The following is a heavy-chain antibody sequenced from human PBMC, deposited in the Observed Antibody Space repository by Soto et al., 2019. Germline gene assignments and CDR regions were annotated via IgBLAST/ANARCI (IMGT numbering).Heavy chain of an antibody. CDR1: GYYFINFG. Sequence: QIQLVQSGGAVKKPGATVKVSCKASGYYFINFGLNWVRQAPAQGLEWMGWVNPYSGHTKYAQKLQGRVIMTTDTATSTVYMDMRRLTSDDAAFYYCASDSRETVAVKVPGSHGMDVWGPGTKVTVS. J-gene: IGHJ6*02. CDR2: VNPYSGHT. CDR3: ASDSRETVAVKVPGSHGMDV. D-gene: IGHD1-26*01. V-gene: IGHV1-18*01.